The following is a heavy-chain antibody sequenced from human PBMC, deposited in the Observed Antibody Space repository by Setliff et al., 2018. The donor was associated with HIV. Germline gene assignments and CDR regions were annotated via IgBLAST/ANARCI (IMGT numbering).Heavy chain of an antibody. CDR2: IHHSGTA. CDR3: ARLSGGMVPNY. D-gene: IGHD3-10*01. CDR1: GGSITRTPYY. J-gene: IGHJ4*02. Sequence: LSLTCTVSGGSITRTPYYWGWIRQPPGKGLEWIGSIHHSGTAYDNPSLKSRVTISVDPSKNQILLRLSSVTAADTAVYYCARLSGGMVPNYWGQGTLVTVPQ. V-gene: IGHV4-39*01.